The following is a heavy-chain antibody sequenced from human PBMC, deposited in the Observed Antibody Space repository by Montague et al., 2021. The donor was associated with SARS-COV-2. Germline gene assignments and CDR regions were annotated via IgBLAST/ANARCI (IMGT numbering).Heavy chain of an antibody. CDR1: GFSFSTSGMC. J-gene: IGHJ6*02. CDR3: ARTHYDILPGYYYDMDV. D-gene: IGHD3-9*01. CDR2: IDWDDDK. Sequence: PALVKPTQTLTLTCTFSGFSFSTSGMCVSWIRQPPGKALEWLARIDWDDDKYYSTSLETRLTISKDTSKNQVVLTMTNMDPVDTATYYCARTHYDILPGYYYDMDVWGQGTTVTVSS. V-gene: IGHV2-70*11.